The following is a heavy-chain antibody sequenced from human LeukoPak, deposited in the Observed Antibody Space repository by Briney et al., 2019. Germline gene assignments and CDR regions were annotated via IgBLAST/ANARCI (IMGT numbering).Heavy chain of an antibody. J-gene: IGHJ4*02. V-gene: IGHV3-30*04. CDR1: GFTFSSYA. D-gene: IGHD6-13*01. Sequence: PGRSLRLSCAASGFTFSSYAMHWVRQAPGKGLEWVAVISYDGSNKYYADSVKGRFTISRDNSKNTLYLQMNSPRAEDTAVYYCARDLGIAAAVTTFDYWGQGTLVTVSS. CDR3: ARDLGIAAAVTTFDY. CDR2: ISYDGSNK.